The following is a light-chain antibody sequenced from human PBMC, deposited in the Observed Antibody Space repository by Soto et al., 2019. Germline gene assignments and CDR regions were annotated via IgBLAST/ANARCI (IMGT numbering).Light chain of an antibody. V-gene: IGKV3-11*01. CDR1: QSVSSY. CDR2: DAS. Sequence: EIVLTQSPATLSLSPGERATLSCRASQSVSSYLAWYQQKPGQAPRLLIYDASNRATGIPARFSGSGSGTDFTLTISSQEPEDFAVYYCQQRSNWPPLFGGGTKVEIK. J-gene: IGKJ4*01. CDR3: QQRSNWPPL.